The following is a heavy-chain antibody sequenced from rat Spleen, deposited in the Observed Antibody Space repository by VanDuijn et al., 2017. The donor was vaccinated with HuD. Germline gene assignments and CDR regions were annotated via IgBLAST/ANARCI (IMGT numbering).Heavy chain of an antibody. CDR1: GFTFSDYA. CDR2: ISTGGST. D-gene: IGHD4-3*01. Sequence: EVQLVESGGKLVQPGNSLKLSCAASGFTFSDYAMAWVRQAPTKGLEWVASISTGGSTYYRDSVKGRFTISRDNAKSTLYLQMDSLRSEDTATYYCASGNSGADYWGQGVMVTVSS. V-gene: IGHV5S23*01. J-gene: IGHJ2*01. CDR3: ASGNSGADY.